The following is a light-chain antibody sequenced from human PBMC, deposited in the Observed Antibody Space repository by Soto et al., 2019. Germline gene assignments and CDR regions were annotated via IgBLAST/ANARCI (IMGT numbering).Light chain of an antibody. J-gene: IGLJ1*01. CDR2: EVN. Sequence: QSALTQPASVSGSPRQSITISCTGASSDVGSYTYVSWYQQHPGKAPKLMIYEVNNRPSGVSNRFSGSKSGNTASLTISGLQAEEEADYYCSSYTSSRTLYVFGTGTKVTVL. V-gene: IGLV2-14*01. CDR1: SSDVGSYTY. CDR3: SSYTSSRTLYV.